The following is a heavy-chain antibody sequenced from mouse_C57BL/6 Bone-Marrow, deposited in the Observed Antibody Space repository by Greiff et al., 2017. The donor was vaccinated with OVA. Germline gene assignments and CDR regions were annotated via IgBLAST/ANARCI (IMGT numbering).Heavy chain of an antibody. CDR2: IYPGSGST. CDR3: ARESRKDGYYYLDY. Sequence: QVQLQQPGAELVKPGASVKMSCKASGYTFTSYWITWVKQRPGQGLEWIGDIYPGSGSTNYNEKFKSKATLTVDTSSSTAYMQLSSLTSEDSAVYYCARESRKDGYYYLDYWGQGTTLTVSS. D-gene: IGHD2-3*01. CDR1: GYTFTSYW. V-gene: IGHV1-55*01. J-gene: IGHJ2*01.